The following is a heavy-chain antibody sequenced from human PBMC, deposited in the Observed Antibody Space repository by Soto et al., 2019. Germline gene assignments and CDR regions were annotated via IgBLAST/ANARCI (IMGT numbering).Heavy chain of an antibody. CDR2: IHSDGSST. J-gene: IGHJ4*02. V-gene: IGHV3-74*01. D-gene: IGHD5-18*01. Sequence: GGSLRLSCAASGFTFSSYWMHWVRQAPGKGLVWVSRIHSDGSSTSYADSVKGRFTISRDNAKNTLYLQMNSLRAEDTAVYHCAKARWGYNYDPFDYWGQGTLVTVSS. CDR3: AKARWGYNYDPFDY. CDR1: GFTFSSYW.